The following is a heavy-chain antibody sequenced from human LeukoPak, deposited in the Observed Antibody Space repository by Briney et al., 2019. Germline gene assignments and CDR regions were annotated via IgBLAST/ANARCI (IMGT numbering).Heavy chain of an antibody. CDR2: INHSGSI. Sequence: PSETLSLTCAVYGGSFSGYYWSWIRQPPGKGLEWIGEINHSGSINYNPSLKSRVTISVDTSKNQFSLKLSSVTAADTAVYYCARAQYYYDSSGAFDYWGQGTLVTVSS. D-gene: IGHD3-22*01. V-gene: IGHV4-34*01. CDR1: GGSFSGYY. CDR3: ARAQYYYDSSGAFDY. J-gene: IGHJ4*02.